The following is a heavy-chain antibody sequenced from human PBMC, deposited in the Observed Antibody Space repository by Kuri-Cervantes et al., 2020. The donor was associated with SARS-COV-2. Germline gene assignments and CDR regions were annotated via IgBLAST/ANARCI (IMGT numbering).Heavy chain of an antibody. CDR1: GGSISSSNW. D-gene: IGHD1-1*01. Sequence: SETLSLTCAVSGGSISSSNWWSWVRQPPGKGLEWIGEINHSGSTNYNPSLKSRVTISVDTSKNQFSLKLSSVTAADTAVYYCARGERNFDYWGQGTLVTVSS. CDR2: INHSGST. CDR3: ARGERNFDY. J-gene: IGHJ4*02. V-gene: IGHV4-4*02.